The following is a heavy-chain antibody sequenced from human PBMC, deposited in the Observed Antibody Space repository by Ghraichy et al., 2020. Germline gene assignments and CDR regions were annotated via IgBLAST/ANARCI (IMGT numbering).Heavy chain of an antibody. CDR3: ARDSRIAAAGPFYYFDY. J-gene: IGHJ4*02. D-gene: IGHD6-13*01. Sequence: GGSLRLSCAASGFTFSSYAMHWVRQAPGKGLEWVAVISYDGSNKYYADSVKGRFTISRDNSKNTLYLQMNSLRAEDTAVYYCARDSRIAAAGPFYYFDYWGQGTLVTVSS. CDR1: GFTFSSYA. CDR2: ISYDGSNK. V-gene: IGHV3-30*04.